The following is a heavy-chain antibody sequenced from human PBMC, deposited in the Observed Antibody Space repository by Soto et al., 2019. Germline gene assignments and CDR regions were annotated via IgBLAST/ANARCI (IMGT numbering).Heavy chain of an antibody. V-gene: IGHV3-30*18. Sequence: VGSLRLSCAASGFTFSSYGMHWVRQAPGKGLEWVAVISYDGSNEYYADSVKGRFTISRDNSKKTLYLQMNGLRAEDTAVYYCAKDSVLRFCSGGSCSAALDYWGQGTLVTVSS. D-gene: IGHD2-15*01. J-gene: IGHJ4*02. CDR3: AKDSVLRFCSGGSCSAALDY. CDR2: ISYDGSNE. CDR1: GFTFSSYG.